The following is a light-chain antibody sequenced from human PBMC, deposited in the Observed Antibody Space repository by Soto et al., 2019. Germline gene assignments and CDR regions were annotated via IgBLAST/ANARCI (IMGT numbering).Light chain of an antibody. V-gene: IGKV3-11*01. CDR3: QLGFT. CDR1: QSVSSY. J-gene: IGKJ3*01. CDR2: DAS. Sequence: EIVLTQSPATLSLSPGERATLSCRASQSVSSYLAWYQQKPGQAPGLLIYDASNRATGIPARFSGSGSGTDFTLTISSLEPEDFAVYYCQLGFTFGPGTKVDIK.